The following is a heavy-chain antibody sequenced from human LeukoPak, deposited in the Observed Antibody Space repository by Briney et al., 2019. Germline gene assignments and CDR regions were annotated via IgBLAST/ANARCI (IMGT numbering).Heavy chain of an antibody. D-gene: IGHD2-21*01. CDR3: ARPRYSDY. CDR2: IKQDGSEK. Sequence: PGGSLRLSCVASGFSFGSNWMSWVRQAPGKGLEWVANIKQDGSEKNYVDSVKGRFTISRDNAKNSLYLQMNSLRAEDTAVYYCARPRYSDYWGQGTLVTVSS. V-gene: IGHV3-7*03. J-gene: IGHJ4*02. CDR1: GFSFGSNW.